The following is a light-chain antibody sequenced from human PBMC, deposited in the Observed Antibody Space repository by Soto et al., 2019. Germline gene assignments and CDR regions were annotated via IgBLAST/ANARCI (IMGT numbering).Light chain of an antibody. CDR3: QQYDNLPG. V-gene: IGKV1-33*01. CDR1: QDISNY. J-gene: IGKJ4*01. Sequence: DIQMTQSPSSLSASVGDRVTITCQASQDISNYLNWYQQKPGKAPKLLIYDASNLETGVPSRFSGSGSGTDFTFTISSLQPEDTATYYCQQYDNLPGFGGGTKVDIK. CDR2: DAS.